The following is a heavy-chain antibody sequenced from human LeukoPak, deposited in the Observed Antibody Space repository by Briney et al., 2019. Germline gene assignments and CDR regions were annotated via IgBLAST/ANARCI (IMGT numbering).Heavy chain of an antibody. CDR3: AIHLRGPHYSSGASDY. V-gene: IGHV1-18*01. CDR1: GYTFTSYG. J-gene: IGHJ4*02. CDR2: ISAYNGNT. D-gene: IGHD6-19*01. Sequence: GASVKVSCKASGYTFTSYGISWVRQAPGQGLEWMGWISAYNGNTNYAQKLQGRVTMTTDTSTSTAYMELRSLRSDDTAVYYCAIHLRGPHYSSGASDYWGQGTLVTVSS.